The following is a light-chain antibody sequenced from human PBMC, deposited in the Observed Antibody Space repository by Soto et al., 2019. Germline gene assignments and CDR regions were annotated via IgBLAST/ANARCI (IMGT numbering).Light chain of an antibody. CDR3: QQGRNWPLT. J-gene: IGKJ2*01. Sequence: EIVMTQSPATLSLSPGESAAISCRASQSINSELAWYQQKPGQPPRLLIYGASTRATGVPARFTGSESGSEFTLTISGLQSEDVAVYYCQQGRNWPLTFGQGTRLEI. CDR2: GAS. V-gene: IGKV3-15*01. CDR1: QSINSE.